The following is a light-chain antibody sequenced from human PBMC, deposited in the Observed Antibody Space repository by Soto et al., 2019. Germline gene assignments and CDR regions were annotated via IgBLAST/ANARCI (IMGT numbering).Light chain of an antibody. CDR2: DAS. CDR3: QQYNSYSPLT. Sequence: DIQMTQSPSTLSASVGDRVTIACRASQSISSWLAWYQQKPGKAPKLLIYDASNLESGVPSRFTGSGSGTEFTLTISSLQPDDFATYYCQQYNSYSPLTFGGGTKVEIK. J-gene: IGKJ4*01. V-gene: IGKV1-5*01. CDR1: QSISSW.